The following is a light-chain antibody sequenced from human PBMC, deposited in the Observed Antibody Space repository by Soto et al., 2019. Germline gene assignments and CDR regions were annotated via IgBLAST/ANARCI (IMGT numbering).Light chain of an antibody. CDR2: GAS. V-gene: IGKV3-20*01. J-gene: IGKJ4*01. CDR1: QSVSSN. Sequence: EIVLTQSPATLSLSPWEIATLFCRASQSVSSNLAWYQHKPGQAPRLLIHGASSRVTGIPDRFSGSGSGTDFTLTITRLEPEDFAVYYCQQYQSLTFGGGTKVDIK. CDR3: QQYQSLT.